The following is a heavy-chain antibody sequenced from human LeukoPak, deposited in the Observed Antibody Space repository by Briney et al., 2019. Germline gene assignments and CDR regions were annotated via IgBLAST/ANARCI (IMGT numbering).Heavy chain of an antibody. CDR1: GYTFTGYY. CDR3: ARVCSSTSCYWGGFDY. D-gene: IGHD2-2*01. Sequence: GASVKVSCKASGYTFTGYYMHWVRQAPGQGLEWMGWINPNSGGTNYAQKFQGRVTMTRDTSISTAYMELSRLRSDDTAVYYCARVCSSTSCYWGGFDYWGQGTLVTVSS. V-gene: IGHV1-2*02. J-gene: IGHJ4*02. CDR2: INPNSGGT.